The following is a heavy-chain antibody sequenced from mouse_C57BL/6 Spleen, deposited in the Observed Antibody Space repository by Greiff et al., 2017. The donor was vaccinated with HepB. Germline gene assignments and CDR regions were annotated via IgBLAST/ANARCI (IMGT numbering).Heavy chain of an antibody. J-gene: IGHJ2*01. D-gene: IGHD3-2*02. CDR2: IDPSDSYT. CDR1: GYTFTSYW. V-gene: IGHV1-59*01. Sequence: QVQLQQPGAELVRPGTSVKLSCKASGYTFTSYWMHWVKQRPGQGLEWIGVIDPSDSYTNYNQKFKGKATLTVDTSSSTAYMQLSSLTSEDSAVYYLDRCGLRSYFDYWGQGTTLTVSS. CDR3: DRCGLRSYFDY.